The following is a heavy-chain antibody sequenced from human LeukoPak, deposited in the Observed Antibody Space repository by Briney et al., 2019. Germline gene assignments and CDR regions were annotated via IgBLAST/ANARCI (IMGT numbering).Heavy chain of an antibody. D-gene: IGHD3-16*01. V-gene: IGHV1-18*01. CDR2: ISAYNGNT. J-gene: IGHJ4*02. Sequence: GASVKVSCKASGYTFTSYGISWVRQAPGQGLEWMGWISAYNGNTNYAQKFQGRVTMTEDTSTDTAYMELSSLRSEDTAVYYCATVMAGEPDFDYWGQGTLVTVSS. CDR1: GYTFTSYG. CDR3: ATVMAGEPDFDY.